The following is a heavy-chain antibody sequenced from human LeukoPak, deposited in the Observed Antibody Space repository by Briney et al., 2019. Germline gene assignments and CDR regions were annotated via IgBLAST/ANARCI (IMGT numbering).Heavy chain of an antibody. CDR1: GYTFTSYD. CDR3: ARGSSIPVAGDY. V-gene: IGHV1-8*01. J-gene: IGHJ4*02. D-gene: IGHD6-19*01. CDR2: MNPNSGNT. Sequence: ASVKVSCKASGYTFTSYDINWVRQATGQGLEWMGWMNPNSGNTGYAQKFQGRVTMTRNTSISTAYMELSSLRSEDTAVYYCARGSSIPVAGDYWGQGTLVTVSS.